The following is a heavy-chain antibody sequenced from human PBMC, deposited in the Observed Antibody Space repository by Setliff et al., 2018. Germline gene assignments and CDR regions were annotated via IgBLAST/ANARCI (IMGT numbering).Heavy chain of an antibody. CDR3: ARGKVLYDYVWGSYRYEDYYYGMDV. D-gene: IGHD3-16*02. CDR2: IYRSGTT. CDR1: GGSISPYY. Sequence: SETLSLTCTVSGGSISPYYWSWIRQPPGKGLEWIGSIYRSGTTHYNPSLKSRVTISVDTSKNQFSLKLSSVTAADTAVYYCARGKVLYDYVWGSYRYEDYYYGMDVWGQGTTVTVS. V-gene: IGHV4-59*12. J-gene: IGHJ6*02.